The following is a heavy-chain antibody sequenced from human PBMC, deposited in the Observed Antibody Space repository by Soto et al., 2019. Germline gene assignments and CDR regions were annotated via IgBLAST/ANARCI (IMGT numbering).Heavy chain of an antibody. CDR2: IYYSGRT. Sequence: QVQLQESGPGLVKPSETLSLTCTVSGGSISSYYWSWIRQPPGKGLEWIGYIYYSGRTNYNPSLKSRVTISVDTSKNQFSLKLSSVTAADTAVYYCARVTYGGNSRYFDYWGQGTLVTVSS. J-gene: IGHJ4*02. V-gene: IGHV4-59*01. CDR1: GGSISSYY. CDR3: ARVTYGGNSRYFDY. D-gene: IGHD4-17*01.